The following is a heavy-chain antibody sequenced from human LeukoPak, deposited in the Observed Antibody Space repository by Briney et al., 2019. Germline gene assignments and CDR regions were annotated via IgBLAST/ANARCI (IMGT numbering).Heavy chain of an antibody. CDR1: GGSISSHY. Sequence: SETLSTTCTVSGGSISSHYWSWIRQPPGKGLEWIGYIYYSGSTNYNPSLKSRVTISVDTSKNQFSLKLSSVTAADTAVYYCARGKLIAATGVYYYYYMDVWGKGTTVTVSS. CDR3: ARGKLIAATGVYYYYYMDV. D-gene: IGHD6-6*01. V-gene: IGHV4-59*11. CDR2: IYYSGST. J-gene: IGHJ6*03.